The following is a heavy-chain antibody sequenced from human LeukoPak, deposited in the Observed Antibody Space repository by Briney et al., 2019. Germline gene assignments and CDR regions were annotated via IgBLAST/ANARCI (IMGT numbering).Heavy chain of an antibody. Sequence: ASVKVSCKASGYTFTGYYMHWVRQAPGQGLEWMGWINPNSGGTNYAQRFQGRVTMTRDTSISTVYMELSRLRSDDTAVYYCARGAVVPAASFFDYWGQGTLVTVSS. J-gene: IGHJ4*02. D-gene: IGHD2-2*01. CDR3: ARGAVVPAASFFDY. CDR2: INPNSGGT. CDR1: GYTFTGYY. V-gene: IGHV1-2*02.